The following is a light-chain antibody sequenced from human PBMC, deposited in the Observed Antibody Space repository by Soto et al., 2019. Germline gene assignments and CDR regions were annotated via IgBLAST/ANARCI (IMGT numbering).Light chain of an antibody. CDR2: DAS. CDR1: QDISNY. J-gene: IGKJ4*01. V-gene: IGKV1-33*01. Sequence: DIQMTQSPSSLSASVGDRVTITCQASQDISNYLNWYQQKPGKAPKLLIYDASNLETGVPSRFSGSGSATDFTFTISSLQPEDIATHYCQQYDNLPLTFGGGTKVEIK. CDR3: QQYDNLPLT.